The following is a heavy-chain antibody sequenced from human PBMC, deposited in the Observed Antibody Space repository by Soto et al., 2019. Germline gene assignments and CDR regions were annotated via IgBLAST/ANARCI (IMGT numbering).Heavy chain of an antibody. CDR1: GGTFSSYA. V-gene: IGHV1-69*13. CDR3: ARSFERIPYSSVRGPSTWFDP. CDR2: IIPIFGTA. D-gene: IGHD6-19*01. Sequence: VKVSCKASGGTFSSYAISWVRQAPGQGLEWMGGIIPIFGTANYAQKFQGRVTITADESTSTAYMELSSLRSEDTAVYYCARSFERIPYSSVRGPSTWFDPWGQGTLVTVSS. J-gene: IGHJ5*02.